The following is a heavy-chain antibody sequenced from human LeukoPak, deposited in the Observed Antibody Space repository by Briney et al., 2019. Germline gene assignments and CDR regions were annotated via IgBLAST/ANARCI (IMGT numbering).Heavy chain of an antibody. CDR1: GYSFSNYW. D-gene: IGHD1-26*01. V-gene: IGHV5-51*01. Sequence: GESLKISCKGSGYSFSNYWIVWVRQMPGKGLERMGIIYPGESDTRYSPSFQGQVTISADKSINTAYLQWSGLKASDTAMYYCARHRIQGATNSHFDYWGQGTLVTVSS. CDR2: IYPGESDT. J-gene: IGHJ4*02. CDR3: ARHRIQGATNSHFDY.